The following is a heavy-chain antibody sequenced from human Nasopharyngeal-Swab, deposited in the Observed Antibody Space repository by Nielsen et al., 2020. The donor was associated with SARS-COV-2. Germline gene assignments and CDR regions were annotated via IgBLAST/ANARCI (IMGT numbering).Heavy chain of an antibody. CDR2: IWYDGSNK. V-gene: IGHV3-33*01. Sequence: GESLKISCAASGFTFSSYGMHWVRQAPGKGLEWVAVIWYDGSNKYYADSMKGRFTISRDNSKNTLYLQMNSLRAEDTAVYYCAREFRRYSSSWPFDYWGQGTLVTVSS. CDR3: AREFRRYSSSWPFDY. CDR1: GFTFSSYG. D-gene: IGHD6-13*01. J-gene: IGHJ4*02.